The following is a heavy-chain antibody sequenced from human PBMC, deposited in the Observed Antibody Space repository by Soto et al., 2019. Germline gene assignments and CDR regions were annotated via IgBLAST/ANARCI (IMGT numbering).Heavy chain of an antibody. Sequence: QVQLQESGPGLVKPSQTLSLTCTVSGGSISSGGYYWSWIRQHPGKGLEWIGYIYYSGSTYYNPSLTGRVTISVDTSKNQFSLKLSSVTAADTAVYYCARVAVMGFGEAMAPPRYYYGMDVWGQGTTVTVSS. CDR2: IYYSGST. CDR3: ARVAVMGFGEAMAPPRYYYGMDV. J-gene: IGHJ6*02. V-gene: IGHV4-31*03. CDR1: GGSISSGGYY. D-gene: IGHD3-10*01.